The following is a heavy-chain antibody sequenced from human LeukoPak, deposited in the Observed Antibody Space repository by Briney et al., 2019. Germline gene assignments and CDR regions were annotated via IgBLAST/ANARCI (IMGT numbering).Heavy chain of an antibody. CDR2: IYHSGST. CDR1: GGSISSGSYY. CDR3: ARGPTIQAWWVTNYYYYYYMDV. D-gene: IGHD4-17*01. V-gene: IGHV4-39*07. J-gene: IGHJ6*03. Sequence: PSETLSLTCTVSGGSISSGSYYWGWIRQPPGKGLEWIGSIYHSGSTYYNPSPKSRVTISVDTSKNQFSLKLSSVTAADTAVYYCARGPTIQAWWVTNYYYYYYMDVWGKGTTVTISS.